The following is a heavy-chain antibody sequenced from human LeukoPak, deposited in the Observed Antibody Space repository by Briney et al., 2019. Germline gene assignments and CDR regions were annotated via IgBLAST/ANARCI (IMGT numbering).Heavy chain of an antibody. D-gene: IGHD6-19*01. CDR3: ARTVAGDAFGI. CDR1: GGSISSGDYY. V-gene: IGHV4-30-4*01. Sequence: PSETLSLTCTVSGGSISSGDYYWSWIRQPPGKGLEWIGYIYYSGSTYYNPSLKSRVTISVDTSKNQFSLKLSSVTAADTAGYYCARTVAGDAFGIWGQGTMVTVSS. J-gene: IGHJ3*02. CDR2: IYYSGST.